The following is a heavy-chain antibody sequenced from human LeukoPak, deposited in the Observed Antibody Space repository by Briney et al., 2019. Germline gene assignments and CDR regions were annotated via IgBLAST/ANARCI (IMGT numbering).Heavy chain of an antibody. Sequence: GESLKISCKGSGYSFTTYWIAWVRQMPGKGLEWMGIIYPGDSDTRYSPSFQGQVTISADKSISTAYLQWSSLKASDTAIYYCARLHSSRPRDYYFDYWGQGTLVTVSS. D-gene: IGHD3/OR15-3a*01. J-gene: IGHJ4*02. CDR3: ARLHSSRPRDYYFDY. V-gene: IGHV5-51*01. CDR1: GYSFTTYW. CDR2: IYPGDSDT.